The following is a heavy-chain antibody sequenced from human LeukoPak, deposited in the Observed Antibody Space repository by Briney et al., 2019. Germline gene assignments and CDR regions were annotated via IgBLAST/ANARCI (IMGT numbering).Heavy chain of an antibody. CDR3: AKAFRVAVAGQDAFDI. J-gene: IGHJ3*02. CDR2: IRGSGDIT. D-gene: IGHD6-19*01. CDR1: GFTFSSYA. Sequence: GGSLRLSCAASGFTFSSYAMIWVRQAPGKGLEWVSAIRGSGDITLYADSVKGRFTISRDNAKNSLYLQMNSLRAEDTALYYCAKAFRVAVAGQDAFDIWGQGTMVTVSS. V-gene: IGHV3-23*01.